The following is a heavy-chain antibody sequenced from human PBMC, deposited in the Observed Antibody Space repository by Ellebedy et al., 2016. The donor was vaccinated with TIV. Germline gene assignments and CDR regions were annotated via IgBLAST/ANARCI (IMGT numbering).Heavy chain of an antibody. V-gene: IGHV1-69*04. CDR2: IIPILGIA. J-gene: IGHJ4*02. Sequence: SVKVSXXASGGTFSSYAISWVRQAPGQGLEWMGRIIPILGIANYAQKFQGRVTITADKSTSTAYMELSSLRSEDTAVYYCARGLDGDYDHYFDYWGQGTLVTVSS. CDR3: ARGLDGDYDHYFDY. CDR1: GGTFSSYA. D-gene: IGHD4-17*01.